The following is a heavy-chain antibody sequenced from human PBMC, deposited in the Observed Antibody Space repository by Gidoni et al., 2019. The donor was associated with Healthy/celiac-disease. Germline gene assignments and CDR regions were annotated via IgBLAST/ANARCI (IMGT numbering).Heavy chain of an antibody. Sequence: CAASGFTFDDYAMHWVRQAPGKGLEWVSGISWNSGSIGYADSVKGRFTISRDNAKNSLYLQMNSLRAEDTALYYCAKDILGSGSGWFLFGYDYWGQGTLVTVSS. CDR1: GFTFDDYA. CDR3: AKDILGSGSGWFLFGYDY. J-gene: IGHJ4*02. CDR2: ISWNSGSI. D-gene: IGHD6-19*01. V-gene: IGHV3-9*01.